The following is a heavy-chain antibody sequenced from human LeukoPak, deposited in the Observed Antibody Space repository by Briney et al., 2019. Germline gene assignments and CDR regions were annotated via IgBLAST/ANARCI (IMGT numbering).Heavy chain of an antibody. CDR2: INPNSGGT. Sequence: GASVKVSCKASGYTFTGYYMHWVRQAPGQGLEWMGRINPNSGGTNYAQKFQGRVTMTRDTSISTAYMELSRLRSDDTAVYYCARGFGVLWFGELLPYNWFDPWGQGTLVTDSS. J-gene: IGHJ5*02. V-gene: IGHV1-2*06. D-gene: IGHD3-10*01. CDR3: ARGFGVLWFGELLPYNWFDP. CDR1: GYTFTGYY.